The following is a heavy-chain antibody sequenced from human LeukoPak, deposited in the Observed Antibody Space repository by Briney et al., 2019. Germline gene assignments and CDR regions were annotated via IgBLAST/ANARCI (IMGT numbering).Heavy chain of an antibody. CDR3: AREWATVTTYRGTYYFDY. CDR1: GFTFSSYA. J-gene: IGHJ4*02. Sequence: GGSLRLSCAASGFTFSSYAMHWVRQAPGKGLEYVSAISSNGGSTYCANSVKGRFTISRDNSKNTLYLQTGSLRAEDMAVYYCAREWATVTTYRGTYYFDYWGQGTLVTVSS. D-gene: IGHD4-17*01. V-gene: IGHV3-64*01. CDR2: ISSNGGST.